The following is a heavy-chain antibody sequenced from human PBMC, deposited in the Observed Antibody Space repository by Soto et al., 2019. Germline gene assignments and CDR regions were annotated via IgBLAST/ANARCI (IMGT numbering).Heavy chain of an antibody. CDR3: ARGSFSSISSWFDP. CDR1: VASISSGGYY. CDR2: IYYSGRT. V-gene: IGHV4-31*02. D-gene: IGHD3-3*02. Sequence: TLSLTCTVSVASISSGGYYLGWVRKHPGKGLEWIGYIYYSGRTDYNPSLHSRVSVAVDTTENQFSLKLTSVTAAATSEYYCARGSFSSISSWFDPWDRGTLVTVSS. J-gene: IGHJ5*02.